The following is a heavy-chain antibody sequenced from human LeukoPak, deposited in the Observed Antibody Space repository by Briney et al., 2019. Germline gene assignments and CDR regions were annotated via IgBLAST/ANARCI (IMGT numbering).Heavy chain of an antibody. J-gene: IGHJ3*02. CDR3: AKDSSGYHDAFDI. V-gene: IGHV4-59*12. CDR2: IYYSGST. CDR1: GGSISSYY. Sequence: PSETLSLTCTVSGGSISSYYWSWIRQPPGKGLEWIGYIYYSGSTYYNPSLKSRVTISVDTSKNQFSLKLSSVSAADTAVYYCAKDSSGYHDAFDIWGQGTMVTVSS. D-gene: IGHD3-22*01.